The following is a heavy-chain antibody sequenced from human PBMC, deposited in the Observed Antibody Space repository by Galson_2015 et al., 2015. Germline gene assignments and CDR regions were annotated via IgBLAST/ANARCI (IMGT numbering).Heavy chain of an antibody. V-gene: IGHV3-48*02. D-gene: IGHD2-2*01. CDR3: ARGSHIVVVPAATEGDY. J-gene: IGHJ4*02. CDR2: ISSSSSTI. Sequence: LRLSCAASGFTFSSYSMNWVRQAPGKGLEWVSYISSSSSTIYYADSVKGRFTISRDNAKNSLYLQMNSLRDEDTAVYYCARGSHIVVVPAATEGDYWGQGTLVTVSS. CDR1: GFTFSSYS.